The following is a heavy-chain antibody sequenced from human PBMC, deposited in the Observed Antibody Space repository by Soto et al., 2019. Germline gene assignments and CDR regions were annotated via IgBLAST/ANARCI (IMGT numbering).Heavy chain of an antibody. V-gene: IGHV4-4*07. D-gene: IGHD3-10*01. Sequence: PSETLSLTCTVSGGSITSYFWPWLRQPAGKGLEWIGHVFPGGPTSHNSSLKSRVSMSVDTSKNQFSLTLTSVTAADTAVYYCARTLSGFTYGSRQFYFDYWGQGTLVTVSS. J-gene: IGHJ4*02. CDR3: ARTLSGFTYGSRQFYFDY. CDR2: VFPGGPT. CDR1: GGSITSYF.